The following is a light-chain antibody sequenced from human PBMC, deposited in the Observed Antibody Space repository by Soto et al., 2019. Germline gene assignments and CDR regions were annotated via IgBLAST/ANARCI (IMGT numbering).Light chain of an antibody. CDR2: EVS. V-gene: IGLV2-14*01. CDR1: SSDFGGYND. CDR3: SSYASSNTLV. Sequence: QSALTQPASVSGSPGQSITISCTGTSSDFGGYNDVSWYQQHPGKAPKLMIYEVSNRPSGVSNRFSGSKSGNTASLTISGLQAEDEADYYCSSYASSNTLVFGTGTKVTVL. J-gene: IGLJ1*01.